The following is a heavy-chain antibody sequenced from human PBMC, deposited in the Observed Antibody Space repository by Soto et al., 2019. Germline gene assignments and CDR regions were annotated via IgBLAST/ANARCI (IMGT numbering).Heavy chain of an antibody. V-gene: IGHV4-34*01. D-gene: IGHD1-1*01. J-gene: IGHJ6*02. Sequence: QVQVQQWGAGLLKFSETLSLTCAVNGGSFSGWHWNWIRQPPGKGLEWIGVASHTGGTNYNPSLESRVTISVDRSRNQLSLKLTSVSAADTAVYYCARSRNLDVWGPGTTVIVSS. CDR1: GGSFSGWH. CDR2: ASHTGGT. CDR3: ARSRNLDV.